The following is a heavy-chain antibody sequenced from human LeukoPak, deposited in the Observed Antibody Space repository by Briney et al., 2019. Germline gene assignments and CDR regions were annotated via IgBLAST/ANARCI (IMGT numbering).Heavy chain of an antibody. CDR1: GFIFSSYG. V-gene: IGHV3-33*01. Sequence: GGSLRLSCAASGFIFSSYGMHWVRQAPGKGLEWVPVIWYDGSNKYYADSVKGRFTISRDNSKNTLYLQMNSLRGEDTAVYYCARGSYTSSWYGVFDYWGQGTLVTVSS. CDR3: ARGSYTSSWYGVFDY. J-gene: IGHJ4*02. D-gene: IGHD6-13*01. CDR2: IWYDGSNK.